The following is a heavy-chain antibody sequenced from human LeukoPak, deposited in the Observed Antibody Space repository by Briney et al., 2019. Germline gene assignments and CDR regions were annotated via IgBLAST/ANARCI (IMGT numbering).Heavy chain of an antibody. CDR3: ARDTDYYGSGRHGYFDH. CDR2: ISDSGGNT. D-gene: IGHD3-10*01. V-gene: IGHV3-23*01. J-gene: IGHJ1*01. Sequence: GGSLRLSCAASGFTFSSYAMSWVRQAPGKGLEWVSTISDSGGNTPYADSVRGRFTISRDNSKNTLHLQMNSLRAEDTAVYYCARDTDYYGSGRHGYFDHWGQGTLVTVSS. CDR1: GFTFSSYA.